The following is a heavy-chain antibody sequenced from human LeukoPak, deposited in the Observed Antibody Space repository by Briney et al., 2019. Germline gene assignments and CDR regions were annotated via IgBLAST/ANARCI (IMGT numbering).Heavy chain of an antibody. J-gene: IGHJ4*02. D-gene: IGHD3-3*01. Sequence: PSETLSLTCAVYGGSFSGYYWSWIRQPPGKGLEWIGEINHSGSTNYNPSLKSRVTISVDTSKTQFSLKLSSVTAADTAVYYCARVPRRITIFGVVIIPHPFDYWGQGTLVTVSS. V-gene: IGHV4-34*01. CDR1: GGSFSGYY. CDR2: INHSGST. CDR3: ARVPRRITIFGVVIIPHPFDY.